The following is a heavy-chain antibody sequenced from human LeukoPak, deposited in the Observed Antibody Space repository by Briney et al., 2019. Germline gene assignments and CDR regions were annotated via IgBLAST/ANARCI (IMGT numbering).Heavy chain of an antibody. V-gene: IGHV5-51*01. Sequence: GESLKISCKGSGYRFNAYWIAWVRQMPGKGLEWMGIIYPDDSDTRYSPSFQGQVTISADKSISTAYLQWSSLKASDTAMYYCARTLGIAAAGIDYWGQGTLVTVSS. CDR1: GYRFNAYW. CDR3: ARTLGIAAAGIDY. D-gene: IGHD6-13*01. CDR2: IYPDDSDT. J-gene: IGHJ4*02.